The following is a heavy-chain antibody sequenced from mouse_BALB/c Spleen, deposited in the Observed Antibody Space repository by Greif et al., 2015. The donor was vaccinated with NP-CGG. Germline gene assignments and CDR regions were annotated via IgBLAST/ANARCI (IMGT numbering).Heavy chain of an antibody. J-gene: IGHJ4*01. Sequence: QVQLQQSWANLVKPGTSVKLSCKASGYNFTSYWINWVKLRPGQGLEWIGDIYPGSGITNYNEKFKSKATRTVDTSSSTAYMQLSSLASEDSARYYCAVWYYAMDYWCQGTAFTVSS. D-gene: IGHD2-10*02. CDR2: IYPGSGIT. CDR3: AVWYYAMDY. V-gene: IGHV1-55*01. CDR1: GYNFTSYW.